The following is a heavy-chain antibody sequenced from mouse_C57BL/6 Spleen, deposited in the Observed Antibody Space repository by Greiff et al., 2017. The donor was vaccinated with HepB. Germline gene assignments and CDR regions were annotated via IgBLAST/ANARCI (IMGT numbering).Heavy chain of an antibody. CDR2: IYPRSGNT. D-gene: IGHD1-1*01. Sequence: VQRVESGAELARPGASVKLSCKASGYTFTSYGISWVKQRTGQGLEWIGEIYPRSGNTYYNEKFKGKATLTADKSSSTAYMELRSLTSEDSAVYFCARWLTTVVATSSYYAMDYWGQGTSVTVSS. CDR3: ARWLTTVVATSSYYAMDY. V-gene: IGHV1-81*01. J-gene: IGHJ4*01. CDR1: GYTFTSYG.